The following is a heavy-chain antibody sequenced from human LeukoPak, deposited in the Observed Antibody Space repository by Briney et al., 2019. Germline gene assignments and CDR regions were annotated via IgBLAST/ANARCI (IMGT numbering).Heavy chain of an antibody. D-gene: IGHD2-15*01. CDR2: INPTSGAT. V-gene: IGHV1-2*02. J-gene: IGHJ4*02. Sequence: ASVKVSCKASGYTFTGHYMHWVRQAPGQGLECMGWINPTSGATNYAQKFQGRVTMTRDTPISTTYMELSNLRSDDTAVYYCARVAGFCSGGSCYFDYWGQGAPVTVSS. CDR1: GYTFTGHY. CDR3: ARVAGFCSGGSCYFDY.